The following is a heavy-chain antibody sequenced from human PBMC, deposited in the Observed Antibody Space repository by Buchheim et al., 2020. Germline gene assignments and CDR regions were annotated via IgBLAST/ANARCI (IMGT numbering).Heavy chain of an antibody. D-gene: IGHD4-17*01. Sequence: QVQLVESGGGVVQPGRSLRLSCAASGFTFSGHSMHWVRQAPGKGLEWVAVISSDGSNRFYADSVKGRFTISRDNSKNTLHLQMNSLRAEDSALFYCARDRYGQNFFDPWGQGTL. CDR3: ARDRYGQNFFDP. V-gene: IGHV3-30*04. CDR1: GFTFSGHS. CDR2: ISSDGSNR. J-gene: IGHJ5*02.